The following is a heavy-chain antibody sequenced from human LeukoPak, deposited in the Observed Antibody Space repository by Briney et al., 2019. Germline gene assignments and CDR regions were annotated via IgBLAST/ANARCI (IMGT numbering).Heavy chain of an antibody. D-gene: IGHD6-19*01. CDR1: GGTFSSYA. V-gene: IGHV1-69*13. Sequence: ASVKVSCKASGGTFSSYAISWVRQAPGQGLEWMGGIIPIFGTANYAQKFQGRVTITADESTSTAYMELSSLRSEDTAVYYCARVDSSGWSPFDYWGQGTLVTVSS. J-gene: IGHJ4*02. CDR2: IIPIFGTA. CDR3: ARVDSSGWSPFDY.